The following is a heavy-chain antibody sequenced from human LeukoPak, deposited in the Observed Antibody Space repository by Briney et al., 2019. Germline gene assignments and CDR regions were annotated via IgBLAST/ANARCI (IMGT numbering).Heavy chain of an antibody. D-gene: IGHD4-11*01. CDR1: GFSFSEYA. Sequence: GGSLRLSCAASGFSFSEYAMSWVRQAPGKGLEWVSIISGSGRTTDYADSVKGRFTISRDNSKNTLYLQMNSLRVEDTAVYYCAKWAARRNGLPRSYFDDWGQGTLVTVSS. CDR3: AKWAARRNGLPRSYFDD. CDR2: ISGSGRTT. J-gene: IGHJ4*02. V-gene: IGHV3-23*01.